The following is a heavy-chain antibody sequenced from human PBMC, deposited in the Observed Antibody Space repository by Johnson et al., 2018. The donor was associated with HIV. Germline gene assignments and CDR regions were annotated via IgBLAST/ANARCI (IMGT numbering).Heavy chain of an antibody. V-gene: IGHV3-33*06. CDR1: GFTFSSYG. CDR3: AKDKAVGATHYFAFDI. D-gene: IGHD1-26*01. J-gene: IGHJ3*02. CDR2: IWYDGSDK. Sequence: VQLVESGGGVVQPGRSLRLSCAASGFTFSSYGMHWVRQAPGKGLEWVAVIWYDGSDKYYADSVKGRLTIPRDNSKNTLYLQMNSLRAGDTAVYYCAKDKAVGATHYFAFDIWGQGTMVTVSS.